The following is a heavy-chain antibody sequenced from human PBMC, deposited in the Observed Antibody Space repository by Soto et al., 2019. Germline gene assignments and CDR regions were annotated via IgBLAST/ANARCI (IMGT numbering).Heavy chain of an antibody. J-gene: IGHJ4*02. V-gene: IGHV1-69*01. D-gene: IGHD5-18*01. CDR2: IIPIFGTA. CDR1: GGTFSSYA. Sequence: QVQLVQSGAEVKKPGSSVKVSCKASGGTFSSYAISWVRQAPGRGLEWMGGIIPIFGTANYAQKFQGRVTITADESTSTAYMELSSLRSEDTAVYYCASLLVDTAMAPGSDYWGQGTLVTVSS. CDR3: ASLLVDTAMAPGSDY.